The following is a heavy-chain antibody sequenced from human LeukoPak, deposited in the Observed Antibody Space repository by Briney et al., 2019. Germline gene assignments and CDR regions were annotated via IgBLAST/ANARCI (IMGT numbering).Heavy chain of an antibody. V-gene: IGHV1-18*01. CDR3: ARDVTMLVVVTGLDAFDI. Sequence: ASVKVSCKASGYTFTSYGISWVRQAPGQGLEWMGWISAYNGNTNYAQKLQGRVTMTTDTSTSTAYMELRSLRSDDTAVYYCARDVTMLVVVTGLDAFDIWGQGTMVTVSS. CDR2: ISAYNGNT. CDR1: GYTFTSYG. J-gene: IGHJ3*02. D-gene: IGHD3-22*01.